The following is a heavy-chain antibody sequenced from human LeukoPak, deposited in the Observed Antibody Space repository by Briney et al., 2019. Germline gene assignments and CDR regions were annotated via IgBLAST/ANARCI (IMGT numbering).Heavy chain of an antibody. V-gene: IGHV4-4*07. J-gene: IGHJ4*02. CDR2: IYTSGST. D-gene: IGHD3-10*01. Sequence: SETLSLTCTVSGDSISTYYWTWIRQPPGEGLEWIGRIYTSGSTNYNPSLKSRVTMSVDTSKNQFSLKLSSVTAADTAVYYCASTAILRNYYGSGSYHIKWEFLDYWGQGTLVTVSS. CDR3: ASTAILRNYYGSGSYHIKWEFLDY. CDR1: GDSISTYY.